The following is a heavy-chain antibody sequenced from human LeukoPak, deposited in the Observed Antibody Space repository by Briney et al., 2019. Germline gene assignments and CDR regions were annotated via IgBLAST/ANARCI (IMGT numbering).Heavy chain of an antibody. CDR2: IYYSGST. V-gene: IGHV4-39*07. CDR1: GGSISSSSDY. Sequence: SETLSLTCTVCGGSISSSSDYWGWIRQPPGKGLEWFGSIYYSGSTYYNPSLKSRVTISVDTSKNQFSLKLSSVTAADTAVYYCARDRGPAAPYYFDYWGQGALVTVSS. CDR3: ARDRGPAAPYYFDY. J-gene: IGHJ4*02.